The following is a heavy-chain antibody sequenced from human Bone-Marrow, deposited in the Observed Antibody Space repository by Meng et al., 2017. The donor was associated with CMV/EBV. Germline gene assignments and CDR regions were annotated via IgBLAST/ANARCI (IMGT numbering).Heavy chain of an antibody. V-gene: IGHV1-18*01. J-gene: IGHJ4*02. CDR2: NSAYNGNT. CDR1: GYLFTSYC. CDR3: ARDRAGGGYFDY. D-gene: IGHD3-10*01. Sequence: QVQVVRSGAEVKKPGPSVKVSCKAAGYLFTSYCISWVRQAPGEGIEWMGWNSAYNGNTNYAQKLQGRVTMTTDTSTSTAYMGLRSLGSDDTAVYYCARDRAGGGYFDYWGQGTLVTVSS.